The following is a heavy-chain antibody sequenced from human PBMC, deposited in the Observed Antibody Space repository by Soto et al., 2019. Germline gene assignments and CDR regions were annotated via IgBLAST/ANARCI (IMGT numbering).Heavy chain of an antibody. CDR1: GYPFTGPY. D-gene: IGHD5-18*01. CDR2: INPSSGGT. J-gene: IGHJ6*02. V-gene: IGHV1-2*02. Sequence: ASVKVSCKASGYPFTGPYIYWVRQAPGQGLEWMGWINPSSGGTEFAEKFQGRVTVTRDTSIRTVFLELNSLTSDDTGVYFCARDFRTYSHGADAWGQGTTVTVSS. CDR3: ARDFRTYSHGADA.